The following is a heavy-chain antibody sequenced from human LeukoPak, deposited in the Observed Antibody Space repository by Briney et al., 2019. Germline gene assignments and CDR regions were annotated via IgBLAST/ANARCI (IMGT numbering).Heavy chain of an antibody. CDR3: ARGQEFDDGVFDS. V-gene: IGHV3-23*01. D-gene: IGHD1-1*01. CDR2: IRSNGATA. J-gene: IGHJ4*02. CDR1: GFTFSTYS. Sequence: GGSLRLSCAASGFTFSTYSINWVRQAPGKGLEWVSTIRSNGATAYNADSVKGRFTISRDNSKNTVYLQMNSLRVEDTAIYYCARGQEFDDGVFDSWGQGTLVTVSS.